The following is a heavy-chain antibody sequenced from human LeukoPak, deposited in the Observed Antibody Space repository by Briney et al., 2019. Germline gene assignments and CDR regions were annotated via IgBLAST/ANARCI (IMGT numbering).Heavy chain of an antibody. CDR2: IYPSGSF. V-gene: IGHV4-4*07. Sequence: PSATLSLTCTVSGGSISSYYWSWIRQPAGKGLEWIGRIYPSGSFNYNPSLKSRVTMSLDTSKNQFSLNLISVTAADTAVYYCAREHSSSERSLDYWGQGTLVTVSS. CDR3: AREHSSSERSLDY. J-gene: IGHJ4*02. D-gene: IGHD6-6*01. CDR1: GGSISSYY.